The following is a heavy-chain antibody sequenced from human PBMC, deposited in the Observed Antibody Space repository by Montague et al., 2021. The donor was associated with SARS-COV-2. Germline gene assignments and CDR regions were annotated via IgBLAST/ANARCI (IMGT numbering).Heavy chain of an antibody. Sequence: SLRLSGAASGFTFSRYWMHWVRQAPGKGLVWVSRLNSDVSSTSYSDSVXVRFTISRDNAKNTLYLQMNSLRAEDTAVYYCARDPMTSGYSSGWYYYYYGMDVWGQGTTVTVSS. CDR2: LNSDVSST. V-gene: IGHV3-74*01. CDR3: ARDPMTSGYSSGWYYYYYGMDV. CDR1: GFTFSRYW. D-gene: IGHD6-19*01. J-gene: IGHJ6*02.